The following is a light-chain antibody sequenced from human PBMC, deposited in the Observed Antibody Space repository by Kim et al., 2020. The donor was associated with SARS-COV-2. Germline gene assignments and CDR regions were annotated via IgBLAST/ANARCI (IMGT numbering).Light chain of an antibody. CDR1: RFKLGVDY. Sequence: GQNVTISGSATRFKLGVDYVSCYQQAPGTGPNPLIYDNKQRPSGIPHRFSGSKSGTSATLAITGLQTGDEADYYCGTWDSTLNSVVFGGGTQLTVL. V-gene: IGLV1-51*01. J-gene: IGLJ2*01. CDR2: DNK. CDR3: GTWDSTLNSVV.